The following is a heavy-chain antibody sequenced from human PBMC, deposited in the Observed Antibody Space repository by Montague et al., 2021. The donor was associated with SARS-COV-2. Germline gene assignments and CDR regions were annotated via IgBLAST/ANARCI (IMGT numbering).Heavy chain of an antibody. V-gene: IGHV4-4*02. D-gene: IGHD3-16*01. CDR1: GGSASSDNW. CDR3: ALPLGGARFDP. Sequence: SETLSLTCSVSGGSASSDNWWTWVRQPQGKGLEWIGDIYHSGTTNYSLSLKSRLTISLDKSKNQFSLKLMSVTAADTAVYYCALPLGGARFDPWGQGTLVIVSS. J-gene: IGHJ5*02. CDR2: IYHSGTT.